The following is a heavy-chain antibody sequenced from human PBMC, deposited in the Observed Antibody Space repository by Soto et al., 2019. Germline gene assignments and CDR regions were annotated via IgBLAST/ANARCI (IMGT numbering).Heavy chain of an antibody. J-gene: IGHJ4*02. CDR1: GYTFTTYA. D-gene: IGHD6-19*01. Sequence: ASVKVSCKASGYTFTTYAVAWVRQAPGQRLEWMGWINAANGNTQYSQKFQGRVTITRDTSASTVYMELSSLEPEDTAVYHCARDATPKGYSSGWYYSDYWGQGTVVTVSS. CDR3: ARDATPKGYSSGWYYSDY. V-gene: IGHV1-3*01. CDR2: INAANGNT.